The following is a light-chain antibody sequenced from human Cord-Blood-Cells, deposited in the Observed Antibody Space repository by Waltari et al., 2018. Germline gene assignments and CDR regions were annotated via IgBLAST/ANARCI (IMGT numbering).Light chain of an antibody. CDR3: QQSYSTRT. CDR2: AAS. V-gene: IGKV1-39*01. J-gene: IGKJ4*01. CDR1: QSISSY. Sequence: DIQMTQSPSSLSASVGDRVTITCRASQSISSYLNWYQQKPGKAPKLLIYAASSLQSGVPSRFSGSGSGTDYTLTISSQQPEDCATYDCQQSYSTRTFGGGTKVEIK.